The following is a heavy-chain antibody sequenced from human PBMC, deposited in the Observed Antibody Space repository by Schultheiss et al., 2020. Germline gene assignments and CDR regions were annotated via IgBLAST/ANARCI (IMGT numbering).Heavy chain of an antibody. D-gene: IGHD2-15*01. V-gene: IGHV3-30*18. J-gene: IGHJ6*02. CDR2: ISYDGSNK. CDR3: AKDGGVCSGGSCYSGYYYYGMDV. CDR1: GFTFSSYG. Sequence: WGSLRLSCAASGFTFSSYGMHWVRQAPGKGLEWVAVISYDGSNKYYADSVKGRFTISRDNSKNTLYLQMNSLRAEDTAVYYCAKDGGVCSGGSCYSGYYYYGMDVWGQGTTVTVSS.